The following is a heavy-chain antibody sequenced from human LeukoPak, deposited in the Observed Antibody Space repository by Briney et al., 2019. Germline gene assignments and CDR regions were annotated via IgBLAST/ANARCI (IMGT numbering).Heavy chain of an antibody. V-gene: IGHV4-34*01. CDR2: INHSGST. D-gene: IGHD3-22*01. J-gene: IGHJ4*02. CDR3: ARSGRYYYDSSGYYYDY. Sequence: SETLSLTCAVYGGSFSGYYWSWIRQPPGKGLEWIGGINHSGSTNYKPSIKSRVTISVDQSKNQFSLNLSSVTAADAAVYYCARSGRYYYDSSGYYYDYWGQGTLVTVSS. CDR1: GGSFSGYY.